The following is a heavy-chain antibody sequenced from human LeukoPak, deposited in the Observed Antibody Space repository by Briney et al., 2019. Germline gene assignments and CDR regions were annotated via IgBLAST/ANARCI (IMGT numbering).Heavy chain of an antibody. CDR1: GLTFSSYA. CDR3: AKDSNDILTGYPPDAFDI. V-gene: IGHV3-23*01. CDR2: ISGSGGST. D-gene: IGHD3-9*01. Sequence: PGGSLRLSCAASGLTFSSYAMSWVRQAPGKGLEWVSAISGSGGSTYYADSVKGRFTISRDNSKNTLYLQMNSLRAEDTAVYYCAKDSNDILTGYPPDAFDIWGQGTMVTVSS. J-gene: IGHJ3*02.